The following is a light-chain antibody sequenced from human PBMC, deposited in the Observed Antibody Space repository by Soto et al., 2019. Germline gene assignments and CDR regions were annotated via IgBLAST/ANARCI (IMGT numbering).Light chain of an antibody. J-gene: IGKJ1*01. Sequence: VLTQSPGTLSLSPGERATLYKRASHSVSSSYLAWYQQKPGQAPRLLIYGASSRATGIPDRFSGSGSGTDFTLTISRLEPEDFAVYYCHQYGSSPPTFGQGTRVDIK. V-gene: IGKV3-20*01. CDR3: HQYGSSPPT. CDR2: GAS. CDR1: HSVSSSY.